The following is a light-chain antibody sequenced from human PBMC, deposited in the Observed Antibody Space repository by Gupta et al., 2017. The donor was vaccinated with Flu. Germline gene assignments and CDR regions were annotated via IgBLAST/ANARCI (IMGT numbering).Light chain of an antibody. CDR1: QGISSY. V-gene: IGKV1-9*01. J-gene: IGKJ4*01. Sequence: DIQLTQSPSFLSASVGDRVTITCRASQGISSYLAWYQQKPGKAPKLLIYAASTLQSGVPSRFSGSGSGTEFTLTISSRQPEDFATYYCQQCKSSASTFGGGTKVEIK. CDR2: AAS. CDR3: QQCKSSAST.